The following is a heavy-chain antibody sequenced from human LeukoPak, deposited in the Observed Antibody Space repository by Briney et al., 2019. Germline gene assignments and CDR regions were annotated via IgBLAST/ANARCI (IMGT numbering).Heavy chain of an antibody. CDR2: MNPNSGNT. CDR3: ARGFRRPLPAAIGY. J-gene: IGHJ4*02. CDR1: GYTFTSYD. Sequence: AASVKVSCKASGYTFTSYDINWVRQATGQGLEWMGWMNPNSGNTGYAQKFQGRVTMTRNTSISTAYMELSGLRSEDTAVYYCARGFRRPLPAAIGYWGQGTLVTVSS. V-gene: IGHV1-8*01. D-gene: IGHD2-2*01.